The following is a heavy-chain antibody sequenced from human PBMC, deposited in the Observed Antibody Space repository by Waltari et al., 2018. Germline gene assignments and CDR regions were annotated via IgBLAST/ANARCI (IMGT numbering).Heavy chain of an antibody. CDR3: ARDPTTVTTYYYGMDV. CDR1: GGTFSSYN. Sequence: QVQQVQYGAEVKKHGSSVKVAGRASGGTFSSYNISWVRQAPGQGLEWMGRIIPILGIPTYAQNFQCRVTITAYKSTSTSYMELSSLISEDTAVYYCARDPTTVTTYYYGMDVWGQGTTVTVSS. CDR2: IIPILGIP. J-gene: IGHJ6*02. D-gene: IGHD4-17*01. V-gene: IGHV1-69*02.